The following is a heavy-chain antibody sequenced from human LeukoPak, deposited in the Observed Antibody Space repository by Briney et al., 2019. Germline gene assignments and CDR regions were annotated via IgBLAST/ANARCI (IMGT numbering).Heavy chain of an antibody. CDR3: AKDSNSNY. CDR2: ISGSGAST. Sequence: GGSLRLSCAASGFTFSNYVMSWVRQAPGKGLEWVSGISGSGASTYYADSVKGRFTISRDNSKNTLYLQMNSLRAEDTAIYYCAKDSNSNYWGQGTQVTVSS. V-gene: IGHV3-23*01. J-gene: IGHJ4*02. D-gene: IGHD4-11*01. CDR1: GFTFSNYV.